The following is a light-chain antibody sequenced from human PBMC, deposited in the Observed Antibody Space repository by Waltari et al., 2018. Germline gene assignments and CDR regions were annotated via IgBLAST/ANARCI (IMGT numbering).Light chain of an antibody. CDR3: AAWDDSLSGQVL. CDR1: NSNIGKNF. J-gene: IGLJ3*02. Sequence: QSVLTQPPSASGTPGQRVTISCSGSNSNIGKNFVYWYQQLAGTAPKLLIYRDDRRPSGVPDRCSGSKSGTSASLAISGLRSEDEADYYCAAWDDSLSGQVLFGGGTKLTVL. CDR2: RDD. V-gene: IGLV1-47*01.